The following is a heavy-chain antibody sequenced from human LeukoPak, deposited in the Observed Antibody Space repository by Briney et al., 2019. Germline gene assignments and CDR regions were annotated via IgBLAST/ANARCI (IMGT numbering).Heavy chain of an antibody. J-gene: IGHJ6*04. CDR3: ARTSSPQLGYYGMDV. CDR1: GYSFTSYW. Sequence: GESLKISCKGSGYSFTSYWISWVRQMPGKGLECMGRIDPSDSYTNYSPSFQGHVTISADKSISAAYLQWSSLKASDTAMYYCARTSSPQLGYYGMDVWGKGTTVTVSS. D-gene: IGHD6-13*01. V-gene: IGHV5-10-1*01. CDR2: IDPSDSYT.